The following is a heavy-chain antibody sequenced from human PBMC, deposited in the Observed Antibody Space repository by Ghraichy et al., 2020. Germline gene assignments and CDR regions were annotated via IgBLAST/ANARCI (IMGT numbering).Heavy chain of an antibody. CDR1: GFTFDDYT. V-gene: IGHV3-43*01. Sequence: GGSLRLSCAASGFTFDDYTMHWVRQAPGKGLEWVSLISWDGGSTYYADSVKGRFTISRDNSKNSLYLQMNSLRTEDTALYYCAKELASRSKRGPFDYWGQGTLVTVSS. CDR2: ISWDGGST. J-gene: IGHJ4*02. D-gene: IGHD2-2*01. CDR3: AKELASRSKRGPFDY.